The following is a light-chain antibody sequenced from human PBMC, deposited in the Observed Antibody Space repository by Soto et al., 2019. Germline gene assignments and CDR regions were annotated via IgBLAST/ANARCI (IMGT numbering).Light chain of an antibody. CDR1: SSNIGAGYD. Sequence: QSVLTQPPSVSGAPGQRVTISCTGSSSNIGAGYDVHWYQQLPGTAPKLLIYGNSKRPSGVPDRFSGSKSGTSASLAITGLQDEDDADYYCQCYDSNVVFGGGTKLTVL. V-gene: IGLV1-40*01. J-gene: IGLJ2*01. CDR3: QCYDSNVV. CDR2: GNS.